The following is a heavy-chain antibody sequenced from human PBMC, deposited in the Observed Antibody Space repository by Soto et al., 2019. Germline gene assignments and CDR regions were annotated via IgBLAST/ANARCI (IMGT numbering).Heavy chain of an antibody. V-gene: IGHV4-61*01. J-gene: IGHJ6*02. Sequence: SETLSLTCTVSGGSVSSGSYYWSWIRQPPGKGLEWIGYIYYSGSTNYNPSLKSRVTISVDTSKNQFSLKLSSVTAADMAVYYCARDEGVSGYYYGMDVWGQGXTVTVYS. CDR1: GGSVSSGSYY. CDR2: IYYSGST. CDR3: ARDEGVSGYYYGMDV. D-gene: IGHD6-13*01.